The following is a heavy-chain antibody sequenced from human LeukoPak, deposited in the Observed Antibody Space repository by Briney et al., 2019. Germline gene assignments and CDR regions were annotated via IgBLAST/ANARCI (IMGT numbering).Heavy chain of an antibody. J-gene: IGHJ4*02. Sequence: SVKVSCKASGGSFSSYAISWVRQAPGQGPEWMGRTIPLFGTANYAQKFQGRLTITADKSTSTAYMELRSLRSDDTAVYYCARDLLASTYYYDSSGTNYFDYWGQGTLVTVSS. D-gene: IGHD3-22*01. CDR3: ARDLLASTYYYDSSGTNYFDY. V-gene: IGHV1-69*06. CDR2: TIPLFGTA. CDR1: GGSFSSYA.